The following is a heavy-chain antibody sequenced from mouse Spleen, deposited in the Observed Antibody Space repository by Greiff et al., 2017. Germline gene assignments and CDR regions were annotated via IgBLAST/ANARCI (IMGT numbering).Heavy chain of an antibody. CDR2: ISYDGSN. Sequence: EVQLQESGPGLVKPSQSLSLTCSVTGYSITSGYYWNWIRQFPGNKLEWMGFISYDGSNNYNPSLKNRISITRDTSKNQFFLKLNSVTTEDTATYYCAREVYVGYFDYWGQGTTLTVSS. CDR1: GYSITSGYY. J-gene: IGHJ2*01. D-gene: IGHD2-10*02. CDR3: AREVYVGYFDY. V-gene: IGHV3-6*01.